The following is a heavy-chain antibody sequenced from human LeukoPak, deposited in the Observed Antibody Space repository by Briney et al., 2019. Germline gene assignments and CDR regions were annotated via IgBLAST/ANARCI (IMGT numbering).Heavy chain of an antibody. V-gene: IGHV3-23*01. CDR1: GFTFSSYT. CDR3: AKQRGYTYGYPFDS. CDR2: ISGSGDST. D-gene: IGHD5-18*01. Sequence: GGSLRLSCAASGFTFSSYTMNWVRQAPGKGLEWVSTISGSGDSTYYADSVKGRLTISRDNSESTLYVHMSSLRAEDTAVYYCAKQRGYTYGYPFDSWGQGTLVTVSS. J-gene: IGHJ4*02.